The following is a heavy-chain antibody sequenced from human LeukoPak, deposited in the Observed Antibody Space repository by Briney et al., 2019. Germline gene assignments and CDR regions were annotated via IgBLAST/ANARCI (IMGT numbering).Heavy chain of an antibody. Sequence: GGSLRLSCAASGFTFSYNWMAWVRQAPGKGLYWVANINQDGSGKYYVDSVKGRFTISRDNAKNSLYLQMNSLRAEDTAVYYCAGDPNGGAFDIWGQGSMVTVSS. CDR3: AGDPNGGAFDI. CDR1: GFTFSYNW. CDR2: INQDGSGK. V-gene: IGHV3-7*05. D-gene: IGHD3-16*01. J-gene: IGHJ3*02.